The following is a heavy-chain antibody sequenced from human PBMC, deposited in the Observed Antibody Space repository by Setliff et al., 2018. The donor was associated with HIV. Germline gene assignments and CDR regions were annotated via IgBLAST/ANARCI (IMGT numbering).Heavy chain of an antibody. CDR3: ARVPYPADYYMDV. V-gene: IGHV4-59*11. J-gene: IGHJ6*03. CDR2: IYYIGGT. CDR1: GGSISSHY. Sequence: SETLSLTCSVSGGSISSHYWSWIRQPPGKGLELIGYIYYIGGTNYNPSLKSRVTISIGTSKSQFSLKLTSVSAADTAIYYCARVPYPADYYMDVWGKGTTVTVSS. D-gene: IGHD6-19*01.